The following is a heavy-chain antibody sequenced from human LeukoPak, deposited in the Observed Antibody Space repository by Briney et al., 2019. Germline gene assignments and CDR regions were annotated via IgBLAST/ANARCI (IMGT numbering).Heavy chain of an antibody. CDR1: GYSISSGYY. CDR3: ARDSHTAMDY. J-gene: IGHJ4*02. Sequence: PSETLSLTCAVSGYSISSGYYWGWIRHPPGKGLEWIGSIYHSGSTYYNPSLKSRVTISVDTSKNQFSLKLTSVTAADTAVYYCARDSHTAMDYWGQGTLVTVSS. CDR2: IYHSGST. V-gene: IGHV4-38-2*02. D-gene: IGHD5-18*01.